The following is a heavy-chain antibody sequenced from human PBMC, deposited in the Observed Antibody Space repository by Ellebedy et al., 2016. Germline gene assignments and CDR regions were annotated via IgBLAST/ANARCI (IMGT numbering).Heavy chain of an antibody. CDR3: AAIPHGGGLWHFDS. Sequence: SETLSLTXTVSGGSINDYYCNWIRQPAAKGLEWIGRVHTSGSTSYNPSLKSRVVVSVDTSKNQFSLNLLSVTAADTAIYYCAAIPHGGGLWHFDSWGQGTQVTVSS. CDR1: GGSINDYY. V-gene: IGHV4-4*07. J-gene: IGHJ4*02. D-gene: IGHD2-15*01. CDR2: VHTSGST.